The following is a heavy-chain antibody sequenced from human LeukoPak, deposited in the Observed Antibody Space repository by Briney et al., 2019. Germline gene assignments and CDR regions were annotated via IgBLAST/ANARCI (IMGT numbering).Heavy chain of an antibody. J-gene: IGHJ3*02. CDR3: ARRLAHCSSTSCYWGGFAFDI. CDR2: IYPGDSDT. CDR1: GYSFTSYW. D-gene: IGHD2-2*01. Sequence: GESLKISCKGSGYSFTSYWIGGVRQMPGKGLEWMGIIYPGDSDTRYSPSFQGQVPISADKSISTAYLQWSSLKASDTAMYYCARRLAHCSSTSCYWGGFAFDIWGQGTMVTVSS. V-gene: IGHV5-51*01.